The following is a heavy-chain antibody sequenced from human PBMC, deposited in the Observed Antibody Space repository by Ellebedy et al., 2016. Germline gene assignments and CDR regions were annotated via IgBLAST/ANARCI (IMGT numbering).Heavy chain of an antibody. V-gene: IGHV4-39*02. J-gene: IGHJ4*02. D-gene: IGHD5-12*01. Sequence: SETLSLTXTVSGGSISSSSYYWGWIRQPPGKGLEWIGSIYYSGSTYYNPSLKSRVTISVDTSKNQFSLKLSSVTAADTAVYYCARDAGGYGYDYWGQGTLVTVSS. CDR3: ARDAGGYGYDY. CDR2: IYYSGST. CDR1: GGSISSSSYY.